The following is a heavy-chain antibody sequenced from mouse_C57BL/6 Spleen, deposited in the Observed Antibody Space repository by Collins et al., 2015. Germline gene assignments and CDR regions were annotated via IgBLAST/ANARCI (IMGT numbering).Heavy chain of an antibody. CDR2: IDPHSGGT. CDR1: GYSFTTYW. V-gene: IGHV1-72*01. CDR3: ARFRGYYGTSYGATDY. J-gene: IGHJ4*01. Sequence: QVQLLQPGAELVKPGASVQLSCKASGYSFTTYWMYWVKQRPGRGLEWLGRIDPHSGGTKYNEKSKTKATLTVDKPSSTAYMQLTSLTSEDSAVYYCARFRGYYGTSYGATDYWGQGTSVTVSS. D-gene: IGHD1-1*01.